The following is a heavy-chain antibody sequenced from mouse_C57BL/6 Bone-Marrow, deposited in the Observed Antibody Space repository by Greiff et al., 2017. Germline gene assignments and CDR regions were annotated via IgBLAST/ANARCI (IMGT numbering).Heavy chain of an antibody. J-gene: IGHJ3*01. CDR2: IHPNSGST. D-gene: IGHD2-4*01. CDR3: ARFGLYDYDGTLFAY. CDR1: GYTFTSYW. V-gene: IGHV1-64*01. Sequence: QVQPQQPGAELVKPGASVKLSCKASGYTFTSYWMHWVKQRPGQGLEWIGMIHPNSGSTNYNEKFKSKATLTVDKSSSTAYMQLSSLTSEDSAVXYCARFGLYDYDGTLFAYWGQGTLVTVSA.